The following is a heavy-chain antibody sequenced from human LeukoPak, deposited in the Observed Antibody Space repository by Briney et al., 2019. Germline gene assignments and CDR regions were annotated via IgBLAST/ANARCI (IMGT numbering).Heavy chain of an antibody. V-gene: IGHV4-59*01. CDR1: GGSISSYY. Sequence: PSETLSLTCTVSGGSISSYYWSWIRQPPGKGLEWTGYIYYSGSTNYNPSLKSRVTISVDTSKNQFSLKLSSVTAADTAVYYCARLYSSSLGRVFDYWGQGTLVTVSS. J-gene: IGHJ4*02. D-gene: IGHD6-13*01. CDR3: ARLYSSSLGRVFDY. CDR2: IYYSGST.